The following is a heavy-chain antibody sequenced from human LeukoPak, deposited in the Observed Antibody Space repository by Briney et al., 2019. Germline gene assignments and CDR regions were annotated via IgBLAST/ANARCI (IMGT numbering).Heavy chain of an antibody. J-gene: IGHJ5*02. Sequence: ASVKVSCKASGYTFRNNGISWVRQAPGQGLQWMGWISANNGYTNYAQNLQGRVTMTRDTSTSTAYMELRSLRSDDTAVYYCARDLELWGQGTLVTVFS. CDR3: ARDLEL. V-gene: IGHV1-18*01. CDR2: ISANNGYT. CDR1: GYTFRNNG.